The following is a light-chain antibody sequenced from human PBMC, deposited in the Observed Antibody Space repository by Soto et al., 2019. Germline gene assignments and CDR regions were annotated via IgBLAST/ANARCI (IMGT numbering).Light chain of an antibody. CDR3: QQYNSYPYT. V-gene: IGKV1-5*01. J-gene: IGKJ2*01. CDR2: DAS. Sequence: DIQMTQSPSTLSEYVGAIVTITCRASQSISSWLAWYQQKPGKAPKLLIYDASSLKSGVPSRFSGSGSGTEFTLTSSSLQPDDFASYYCQQYNSYPYTFGQGTKVDIK. CDR1: QSISSW.